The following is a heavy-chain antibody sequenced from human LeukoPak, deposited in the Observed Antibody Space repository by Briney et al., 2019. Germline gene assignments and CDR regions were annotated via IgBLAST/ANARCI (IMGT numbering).Heavy chain of an antibody. Sequence: GESLKISCKGSGYTFTSYWIGWVRQMPGKGLEWMEIIYPGDSDTRYSPSFQGQVTISADKSISTAYLQWSSLKASDTAMYYCARLSPGEGSGGFNWGQGTLVTVSS. CDR2: IYPGDSDT. V-gene: IGHV5-51*01. J-gene: IGHJ4*02. CDR3: ARLSPGEGSGGFN. CDR1: GYTFTSYW. D-gene: IGHD3-10*01.